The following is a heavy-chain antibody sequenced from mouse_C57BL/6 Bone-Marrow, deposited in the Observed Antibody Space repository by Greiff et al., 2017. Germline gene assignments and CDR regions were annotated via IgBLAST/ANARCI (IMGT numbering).Heavy chain of an antibody. CDR2: IWTGGGT. J-gene: IGHJ4*01. CDR1: GFSLTSYA. V-gene: IGHV2-9-1*01. Sequence: VQRVESGPGLVAPSQSLSITCTVSGFSLTSYAISWVRQPPGKGLEWLGVIWTGGGTNYNSALKSRLSISKDNSKSQVFLKMNSLQTDDTARYYCARNTVVEDYAMDYWGQGTSVTVSS. D-gene: IGHD1-1*01. CDR3: ARNTVVEDYAMDY.